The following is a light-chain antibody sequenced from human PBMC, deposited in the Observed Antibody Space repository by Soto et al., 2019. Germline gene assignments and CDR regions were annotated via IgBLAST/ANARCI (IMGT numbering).Light chain of an antibody. J-gene: IGKJ2*01. CDR1: QGISSY. CDR2: AAS. CDR3: QQYYSDPSYT. Sequence: AIRMTQSPSSLSASTGDRVTITCRASQGISSYLAWYQQKPGKAPKLLIYAASTLQSGVPSRFSGSGSGTDFTLTISCLQSEDFATYYCQQYYSDPSYTFGQGTKLEIK. V-gene: IGKV1-8*01.